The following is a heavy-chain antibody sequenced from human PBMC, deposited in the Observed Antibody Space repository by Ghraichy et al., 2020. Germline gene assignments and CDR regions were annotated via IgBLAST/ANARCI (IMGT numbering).Heavy chain of an antibody. CDR1: GGSISSSSYY. CDR3: ARQITMIALGAFDI. Sequence: SETLSLTCTVSGGSISSSSYYWGWIRQPPGKGLEWIGSIYYSGSTYYNPSLKSRVTISVDTSKNQFSLKLSSVTAADTAVYYCARQITMIALGAFDIWGQGTMVTVSS. V-gene: IGHV4-39*01. CDR2: IYYSGST. D-gene: IGHD3-22*01. J-gene: IGHJ3*02.